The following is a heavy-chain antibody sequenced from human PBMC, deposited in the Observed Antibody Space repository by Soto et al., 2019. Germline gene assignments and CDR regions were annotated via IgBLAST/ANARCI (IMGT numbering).Heavy chain of an antibody. Sequence: PSETLSLTCTVSGGSISSGGYYWSWIRQHPGKGLEWIGYIYYSGSTYYNPSLKSRVTISVDTSKNQFSLKLSSVTAADTAVYYCARFDALYRATADYWGQGTLVTVSS. CDR3: ARFDALYRATADY. J-gene: IGHJ4*02. V-gene: IGHV4-31*03. CDR1: GGSISSGGYY. D-gene: IGHD1-26*01. CDR2: IYYSGST.